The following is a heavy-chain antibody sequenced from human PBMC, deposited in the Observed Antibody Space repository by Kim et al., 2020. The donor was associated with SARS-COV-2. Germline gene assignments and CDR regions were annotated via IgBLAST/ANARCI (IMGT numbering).Heavy chain of an antibody. Sequence: SETLSLTCTVSGGSISSGDYYWSWMRHPPGKGLEWSGNIYNSGSTYYNPSHKRRVTTSEDTYKNQFSLKLRSVTAADTAVYYCASMVVAATRGPYFFDYWGQGTLVTVSS. D-gene: IGHD2-15*01. CDR3: ASMVVAATRGPYFFDY. CDR2: IYNSGST. V-gene: IGHV4-30-4*02. CDR1: GGSISSGDYY. J-gene: IGHJ4*02.